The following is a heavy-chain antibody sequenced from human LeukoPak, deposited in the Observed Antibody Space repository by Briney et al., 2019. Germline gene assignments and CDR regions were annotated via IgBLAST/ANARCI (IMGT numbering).Heavy chain of an antibody. V-gene: IGHV3-66*01. CDR1: GFTVSSKY. D-gene: IGHD1-1*01. CDR3: AKDRANAGYFDY. Sequence: PGGSLRLSCVASGFTVSSKYMTWVRQAPRQGLEWVSIIYAGGSTYYADSVKGRFTISRDTSKNTLYLQMNSLRAEDTAVYYCAKDRANAGYFDYWGQGTLVTVSS. J-gene: IGHJ4*02. CDR2: IYAGGST.